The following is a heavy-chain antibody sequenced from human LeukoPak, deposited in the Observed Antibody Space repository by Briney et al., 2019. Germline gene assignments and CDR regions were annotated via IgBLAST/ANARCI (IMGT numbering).Heavy chain of an antibody. V-gene: IGHV4-30-2*01. Sequence: PSETLSLTCAVSGGSISSGGYCWSWIRQPPGKGLERIGYIYHSGSTYYNPSLKSRVTISVDRSKNQFSLKLSSVTAADTAVYYCARGGRRISDYGMDVWGKGTTVTVSS. D-gene: IGHD1-26*01. CDR2: IYHSGST. CDR1: GGSISSGGYC. CDR3: ARGGRRISDYGMDV. J-gene: IGHJ6*04.